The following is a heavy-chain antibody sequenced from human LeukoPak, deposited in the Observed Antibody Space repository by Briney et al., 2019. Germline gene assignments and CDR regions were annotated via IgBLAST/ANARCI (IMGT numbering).Heavy chain of an antibody. Sequence: GGSLRLSCAASGFTFSSYSMNWVRQAPGKGLEWVSSISSSSSYIYYADSVKGRFTISRDNAKNSLYLQMNSLRAEDTAVYYCARDMRSSYDFWSYDAFDIWGQGTMVTVSS. J-gene: IGHJ3*02. CDR1: GFTFSSYS. CDR3: ARDMRSSYDFWSYDAFDI. CDR2: ISSSSSYI. V-gene: IGHV3-21*01. D-gene: IGHD3-3*01.